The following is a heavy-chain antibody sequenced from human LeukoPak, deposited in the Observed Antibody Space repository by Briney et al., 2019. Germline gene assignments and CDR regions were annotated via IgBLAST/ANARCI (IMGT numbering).Heavy chain of an antibody. D-gene: IGHD3-3*01. CDR1: GFTFSSYW. CDR2: IKEDGREK. V-gene: IGHV3-7*01. CDR3: ARDGITILGVVKDWFDP. Sequence: GGSLRLSCGASGFTFSSYWMSWVRQAPGKGLEWVANIKEDGREKYYVDSVKGRFTISRDNTKNSLYLQMNSLRAEDTAVYYCARDGITILGVVKDWFDPWGQGTLVTVSS. J-gene: IGHJ5*02.